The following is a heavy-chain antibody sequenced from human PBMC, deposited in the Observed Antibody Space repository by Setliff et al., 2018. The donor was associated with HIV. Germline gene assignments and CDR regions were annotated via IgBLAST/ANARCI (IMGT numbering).Heavy chain of an antibody. CDR1: GYTFTTYH. Sequence: ASVKVSCKASGYTFTTYHMHWLRQAPGQGLEWMGIINPKNRSTNYAQRFQDRVTMTSDTSTNTFYMELSSLKSEDTAVYYCTRNLYYYASGIHFGVYWGQGTPVTVSS. V-gene: IGHV1-46*01. CDR3: TRNLYYYASGIHFGVY. J-gene: IGHJ4*02. D-gene: IGHD3-10*01. CDR2: INPKNRST.